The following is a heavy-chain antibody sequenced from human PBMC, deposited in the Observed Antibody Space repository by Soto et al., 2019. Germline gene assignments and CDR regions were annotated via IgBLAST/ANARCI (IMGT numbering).Heavy chain of an antibody. Sequence: GGSLRLSCAASGFTFSNAWMNWVRQAPGKGLEWVGRIKSKTDGGTTDYAAPVKGRFTISRDDSKNTLYLQMNSLKTEDTAVYYCPLEYYDFWSGYFANHWGQGTLVTVSS. CDR3: PLEYYDFWSGYFANH. CDR2: IKSKTDGGTT. V-gene: IGHV3-15*07. CDR1: GFTFSNAW. D-gene: IGHD3-3*01. J-gene: IGHJ5*02.